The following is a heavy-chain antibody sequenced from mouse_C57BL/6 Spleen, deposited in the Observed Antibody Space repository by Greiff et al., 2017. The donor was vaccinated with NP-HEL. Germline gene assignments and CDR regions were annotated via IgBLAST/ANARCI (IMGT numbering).Heavy chain of an antibody. CDR2: IDPANGNT. CDR1: GFNIKNTY. J-gene: IGHJ1*03. D-gene: IGHD2-1*01. Sequence: EVQLQQSVAELVRPGASVKLSCTASGFNIKNTYMHWVKQRPEQGLEWIGRIDPANGNTKYAPKFQGKAPITADTSSNTAYLQLSSLTSEDTAIYYGARSPLYYGNYGWYFDVWGTGTTVTVSS. V-gene: IGHV14-3*01. CDR3: ARSPLYYGNYGWYFDV.